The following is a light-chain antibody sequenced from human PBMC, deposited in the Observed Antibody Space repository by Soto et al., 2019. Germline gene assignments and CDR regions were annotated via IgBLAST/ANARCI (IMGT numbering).Light chain of an antibody. CDR1: SSDVGGYNY. J-gene: IGLJ3*02. V-gene: IGLV2-11*01. CDR3: CSYAANYPWV. CDR2: DAV. Sequence: QSALTQPRSVSESPGQSVTISCTGISSDVGGYNYVSWYQHHPGKAPKVVIYDAVKRPSGVSDRFSGSRSGNTASLTISGRQAEDEADYYCCSYAANYPWVFGGGTKVTVL.